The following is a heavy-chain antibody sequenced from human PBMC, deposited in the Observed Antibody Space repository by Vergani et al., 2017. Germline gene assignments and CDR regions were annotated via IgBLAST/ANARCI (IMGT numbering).Heavy chain of an antibody. D-gene: IGHD3-10*01. CDR1: GYSISTGYY. V-gene: IGHV4-38-2*01. Sequence: QVQLQESGPGLVKPSETLSLTCAVSGYSISTGYYWGWIRQPPGKGLRWIGSIYHSGSTSYNPSLKSRVTSSVDTSRNQFSLKLTSVTAADTAVYYCARHLNGASGSYRDFDSWGQGTLVTVSS. CDR2: IYHSGST. CDR3: ARHLNGASGSYRDFDS. J-gene: IGHJ4*02.